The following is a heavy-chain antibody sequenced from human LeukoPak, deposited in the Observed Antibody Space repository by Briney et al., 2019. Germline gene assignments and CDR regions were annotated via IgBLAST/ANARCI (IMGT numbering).Heavy chain of an antibody. CDR1: GFTFSSKW. J-gene: IGHJ4*02. CDR3: AKDRLPISGYYPSDFDY. CDR2: IKYDGSEK. Sequence: GGSLRLSCAASGFTFSSKWMSWVRQAPGKGLEWVANIKYDGSEKYYVDSVKGRFTISRDNAKNSLYLQMNSLRAEDTAVYYCAKDRLPISGYYPSDFDYWGQGTLVTVSS. D-gene: IGHD3-22*01. V-gene: IGHV3-7*03.